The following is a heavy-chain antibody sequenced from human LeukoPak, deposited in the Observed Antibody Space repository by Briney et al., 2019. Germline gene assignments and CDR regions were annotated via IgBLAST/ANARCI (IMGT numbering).Heavy chain of an antibody. D-gene: IGHD6-6*01. J-gene: IGHJ4*02. Sequence: SVKVSCKASGGTFSSYSISWVRQAPGQGLEWMGGIIPIFGTANYAQKFQGRVTITADGSTSTAYMELNSLRSEDTAVYYCARESIAARPLDFWGQGTLFTVSS. CDR3: ARESIAARPLDF. V-gene: IGHV1-69*01. CDR1: GGTFSSYS. CDR2: IIPIFGTA.